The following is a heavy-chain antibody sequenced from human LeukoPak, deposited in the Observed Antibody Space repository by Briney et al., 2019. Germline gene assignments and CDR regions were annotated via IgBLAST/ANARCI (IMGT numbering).Heavy chain of an antibody. CDR1: GFTFSSYW. V-gene: IGHV3-74*01. CDR3: ARTVPGYFFDS. D-gene: IGHD3-10*01. J-gene: IGHJ4*02. Sequence: GGSLRLSCAAPGFTFSSYWMHWVRQAPGMGLVWVSRINTEGSSTTYADSVKGRFTISRDSAKNTLYLQMNSLRAEDTAVYYCARTVPGYFFDSWGQGTLVTVSS. CDR2: INTEGSST.